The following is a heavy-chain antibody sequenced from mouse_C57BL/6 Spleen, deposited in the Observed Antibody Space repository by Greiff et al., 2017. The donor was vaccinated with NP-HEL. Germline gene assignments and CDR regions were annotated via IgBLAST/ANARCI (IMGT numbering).Heavy chain of an antibody. V-gene: IGHV1-39*01. Sequence: EVQLQQSGPELVKPGASVKISCKASGYSFTDYNMNWVKQSNGKSLEWIGVINPNYGYTNYNQKFKGKATLTVDKSSSTAYMQLSSLTSEDSAVYYCGDSGFYYAMDYWGQGTSVTVSS. CDR2: INPNYGYT. J-gene: IGHJ4*01. CDR1: GYSFTDYN. CDR3: GDSGFYYAMDY. D-gene: IGHD1-3*01.